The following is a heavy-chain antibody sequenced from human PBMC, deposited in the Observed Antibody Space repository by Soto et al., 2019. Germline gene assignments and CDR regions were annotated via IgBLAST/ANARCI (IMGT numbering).Heavy chain of an antibody. D-gene: IGHD3-10*01. Sequence: EVQLVESGGGLVQPGGSLRLCCAASGFTFSSYNMNWVRQAPGKGLEWVSSISSSSSTIYYADSVKGRFTISRDNAQNSLYLQMNSLRDEDTAVYYCAITRRGYWGQGTLVTISS. V-gene: IGHV3-48*02. CDR3: AITRRGY. J-gene: IGHJ4*02. CDR1: GFTFSSYN. CDR2: ISSSSSTI.